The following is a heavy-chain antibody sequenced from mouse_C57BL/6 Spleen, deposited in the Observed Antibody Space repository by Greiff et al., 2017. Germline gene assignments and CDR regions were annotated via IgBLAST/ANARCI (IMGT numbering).Heavy chain of an antibody. Sequence: QVQLQQSGAELAKPGASVKLSCKASGYTFTSYWMHWVKQRPGQGLEWIGYINPSSGYTKYNQKFKDKATLTADKSSSTAYMQLISLTYEDSAVXYCAKENYYGSSLFAYWGQGTLVTVSA. V-gene: IGHV1-7*01. J-gene: IGHJ3*01. CDR1: GYTFTSYW. CDR3: AKENYYGSSLFAY. D-gene: IGHD1-1*01. CDR2: INPSSGYT.